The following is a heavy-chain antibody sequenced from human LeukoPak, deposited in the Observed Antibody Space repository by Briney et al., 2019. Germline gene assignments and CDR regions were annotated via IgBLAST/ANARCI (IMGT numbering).Heavy chain of an antibody. D-gene: IGHD3-22*01. J-gene: IGHJ5*02. CDR3: ASRAYDSSGYYPKTNWFDP. Sequence: SVKVSCKASGGTFSSYAISWVRQAPGQGLEWMGRIIPILGIANYAQKFQGRVTITADKSTSTAYMELSSLRSEDTAVYYCASRAYDSSGYYPKTNWFDPWGQGTLVTVSS. V-gene: IGHV1-69*04. CDR2: IIPILGIA. CDR1: GGTFSSYA.